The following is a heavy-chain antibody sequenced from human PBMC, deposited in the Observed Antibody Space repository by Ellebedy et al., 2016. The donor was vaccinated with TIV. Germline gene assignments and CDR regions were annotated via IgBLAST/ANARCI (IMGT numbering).Heavy chain of an antibody. V-gene: IGHV3-11*01. CDR1: RFTFSDYQ. D-gene: IGHD6-13*01. CDR3: ARDGSRWFNDGFDV. Sequence: GESLKISCAGSRFTFSDYQMGWIRQAPGKGLEWVSHLDESGGTIHYADSVKGRFTISRDNTKNSLFLQMNSLRAEDTAVYYCARDGSRWFNDGFDVWGPGTLVTVSS. J-gene: IGHJ3*01. CDR2: LDESGGTI.